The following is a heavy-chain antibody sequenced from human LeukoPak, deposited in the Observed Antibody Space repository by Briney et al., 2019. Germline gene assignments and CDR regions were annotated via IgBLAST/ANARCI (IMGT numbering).Heavy chain of an antibody. V-gene: IGHV1-69*05. Sequence: SVKVSCKASGGTFSSYAISWVRQAPGQGLEWMGGIIPIFGTANYAQKFQGRVTITTDESTSTAYMELSRRRSEDTAVYYCARDGTTVTTSNYYYYYMDVWGKGTTVTVSS. CDR3: ARDGTTVTTSNYYYYYMDV. J-gene: IGHJ6*03. CDR2: IIPIFGTA. CDR1: GGTFSSYA. D-gene: IGHD4-11*01.